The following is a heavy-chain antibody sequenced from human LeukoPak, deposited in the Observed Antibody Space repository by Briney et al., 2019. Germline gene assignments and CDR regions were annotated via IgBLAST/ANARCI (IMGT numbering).Heavy chain of an antibody. CDR3: ARASITMIVVDHFDY. J-gene: IGHJ4*02. CDR1: GFTFSSYA. CDR2: ISYDGSNK. D-gene: IGHD3-22*01. Sequence: GGSLRLSCAASGFTFSSYAMHWVRQAPGKGLEWVAVISYDGSNKYYADSVKGRFTISRDNSKNTLYLQMNSLRAEDTAVYYCARASITMIVVDHFDYWGQGTLVTVSS. V-gene: IGHV3-30-3*01.